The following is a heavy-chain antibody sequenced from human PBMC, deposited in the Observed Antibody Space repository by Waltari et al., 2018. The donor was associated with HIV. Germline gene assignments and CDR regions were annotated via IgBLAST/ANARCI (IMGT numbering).Heavy chain of an antibody. J-gene: IGHJ4*02. CDR3: EFRSRVPVSDTGGAG. Sequence: EVYLWESGGGFLQPGGSLRLSCGASGITFSGQVLTWVRQAPGKGLEWVSDIDPTGTKTYYADSVRGRFTISRDNSKNTLYLQMNNLRAEDTAFYYCEFRSRVPVSDTGGAGWAQGALVSVSS. D-gene: IGHD3-16*01. CDR1: GITFSGQV. CDR2: IDPTGTKT. V-gene: IGHV3-23*01.